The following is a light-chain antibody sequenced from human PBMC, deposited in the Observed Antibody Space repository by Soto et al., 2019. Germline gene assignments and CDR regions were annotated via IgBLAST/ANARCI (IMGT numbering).Light chain of an antibody. CDR3: QQHNDYAT. CDR2: EAS. Sequence: DIQMTQSPPTLSASVGDTVTLTCRASQNIGGWLAWYQQRPGRAPKLLIYEASTLASGVPSRFTGSGSGTHFTLTIDGLQPDDAATYYCQQHNDYATFGQGTK. V-gene: IGKV1-5*01. CDR1: QNIGGW. J-gene: IGKJ2*01.